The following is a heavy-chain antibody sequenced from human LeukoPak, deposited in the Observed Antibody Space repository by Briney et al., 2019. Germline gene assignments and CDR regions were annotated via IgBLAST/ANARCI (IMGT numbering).Heavy chain of an antibody. CDR3: ARVALMEQLVLRSPKSYYFDY. CDR2: ISSSGSTI. CDR1: GFTFSDYY. D-gene: IGHD6-6*01. J-gene: IGHJ4*02. V-gene: IGHV3-11*04. Sequence: GGSLRLSCAASGFTFSDYYMSWIRQAPGKGLEWVSYISSSGSTIYYADSVKGRFTISRDNAKNSLYLQMNSLRAEDTAVYCCARVALMEQLVLRSPKSYYFDYWGQGTLVTVSS.